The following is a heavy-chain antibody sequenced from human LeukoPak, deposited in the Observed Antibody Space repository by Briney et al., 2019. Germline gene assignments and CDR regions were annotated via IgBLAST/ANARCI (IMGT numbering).Heavy chain of an antibody. CDR3: ASCPRKYCYSGSYHY. J-gene: IGHJ4*02. CDR1: GFTFSSYA. CDR2: ISYGGSNE. D-gene: IGHD3-16*02. Sequence: GGSLRLSCEASGFTFSSYAMHWVRQAPGKGLQWVALISYGGSNEYYADSVKGRFTISRDNSKNTLYLQMNSLRAENTAVYYCASCPRKYCYSGSYHYWGQGTLVTASS. V-gene: IGHV3-30-3*01.